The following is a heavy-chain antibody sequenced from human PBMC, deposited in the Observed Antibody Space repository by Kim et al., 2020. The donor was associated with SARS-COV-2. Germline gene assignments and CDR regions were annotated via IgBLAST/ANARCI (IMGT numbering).Heavy chain of an antibody. Sequence: SVKVSCKASGGTFSSYAISWVRQAPGQGLEWMGGIIPIFGTANYAQKFQGRLTITADESTSTAYMELSSLRSEDTAVYYCARSGQQLVWGEFDYWGQGTLVTVSS. V-gene: IGHV1-69*13. D-gene: IGHD6-13*01. CDR1: GGTFSSYA. CDR2: IIPIFGTA. J-gene: IGHJ4*02. CDR3: ARSGQQLVWGEFDY.